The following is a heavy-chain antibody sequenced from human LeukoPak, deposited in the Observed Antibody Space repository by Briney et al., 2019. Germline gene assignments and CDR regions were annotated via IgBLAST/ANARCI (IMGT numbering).Heavy chain of an antibody. D-gene: IGHD1-26*01. J-gene: IGHJ3*02. CDR3: ARDPPRSVGASDI. CDR2: IYSGGTA. CDR1: GFSFSTYA. V-gene: IGHV3-53*01. Sequence: QPGGSLRLSCAASGFSFSTYAMHWVRQAPGKGLEWVSVIYSGGTAYYADSVKGRFTISRDNSKNTLYLQMNSLRAEDTAVYYCARDPPRSVGASDIWGQGTMVTVSS.